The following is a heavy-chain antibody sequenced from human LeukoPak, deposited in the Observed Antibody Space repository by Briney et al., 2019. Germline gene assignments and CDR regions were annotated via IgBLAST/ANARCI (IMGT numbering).Heavy chain of an antibody. J-gene: IGHJ4*02. CDR1: GFTFSSYA. Sequence: GGSLRLSCAASGFTFSSYAMSWVRQAPGKGLEWVSAISGTGGSTYYADSVKGRFTISRDNSKNTLYLQMNSLRAEDTAVYYCAPDLRGSAWSLDDWGQGTLVTVSS. V-gene: IGHV3-23*01. CDR3: APDLRGSAWSLDD. CDR2: ISGTGGST. D-gene: IGHD6-13*01.